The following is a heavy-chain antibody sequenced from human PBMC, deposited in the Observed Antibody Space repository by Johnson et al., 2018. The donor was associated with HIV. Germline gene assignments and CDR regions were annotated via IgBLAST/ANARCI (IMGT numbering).Heavy chain of an antibody. CDR3: ARQVYCSSTSCSSAFDI. V-gene: IGHV3-13*01. CDR1: GFTFSSYD. CDR2: IGTAGDT. Sequence: SLRLSCAASGFTFSSYDMHWVRQATGKGLEWVSAIGTAGDTYYPGSVKGRFTISRENAKNSLYLQMNSLRAGDTAVYYCARQVYCSSTSCSSAFDIWGQGTVVTVSS. D-gene: IGHD2-2*01. J-gene: IGHJ3*02.